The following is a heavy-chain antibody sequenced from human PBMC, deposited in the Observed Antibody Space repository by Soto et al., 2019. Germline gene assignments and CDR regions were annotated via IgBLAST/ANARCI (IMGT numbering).Heavy chain of an antibody. Sequence: GGSLRLSCAASGFTFSDYYMSWIHQAPGKGLEWVSYISSSGSTIYYADSVKGRFTISRDNAKNSLYLQMNSLRAEDTAVYYCARDRNIVATIPYFDAFDIWGQGTMVTVSS. V-gene: IGHV3-11*01. D-gene: IGHD5-12*01. CDR3: ARDRNIVATIPYFDAFDI. CDR1: GFTFSDYY. CDR2: ISSSGSTI. J-gene: IGHJ3*02.